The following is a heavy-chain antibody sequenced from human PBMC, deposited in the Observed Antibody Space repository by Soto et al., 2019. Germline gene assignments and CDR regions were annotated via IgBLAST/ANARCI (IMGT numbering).Heavy chain of an antibody. D-gene: IGHD3-22*01. V-gene: IGHV2-5*01. Sequence: GPTLVNPTQALTLTCTFSGFSLSTSVVGVGWIRQPPGKALEWLALIYWNDDKRYSPSLKSRLTITKDTSKNQVVLTMTNMDPVDTATYYCAHAYYYDSSGAYYYYYYGMDVWGQGTTVTVSS. J-gene: IGHJ6*02. CDR1: GFSLSTSVVG. CDR2: IYWNDDK. CDR3: AHAYYYDSSGAYYYYYYGMDV.